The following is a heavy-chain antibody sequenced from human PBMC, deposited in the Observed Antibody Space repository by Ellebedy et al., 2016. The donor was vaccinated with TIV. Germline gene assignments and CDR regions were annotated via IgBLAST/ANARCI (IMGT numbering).Heavy chain of an antibody. CDR1: GGSFSGYY. CDR3: ARSVRPYYYYYYMDV. Sequence: SETLSLTXAVYGGSFSGYYWSWIRQPPGKGLEWIGEINHSGSTKYNPSLKSRVTISVDTSKNQFSLQLSSVTAADTAVYYCARSVRPYYYYYYMDVWGKGTTVTVSS. D-gene: IGHD6-6*01. V-gene: IGHV4-34*01. J-gene: IGHJ6*03. CDR2: INHSGST.